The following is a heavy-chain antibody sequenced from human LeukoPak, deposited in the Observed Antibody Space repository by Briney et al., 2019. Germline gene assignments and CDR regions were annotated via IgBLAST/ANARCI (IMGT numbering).Heavy chain of an antibody. CDR3: ARQSGSSSGFDY. CDR1: GGSISSSSYY. CDR2: IYYSGST. D-gene: IGHD6-6*01. Sequence: SETLSLTCTVSGGSISSSSYYWGWIRQPPGKGLEWIGSIYYSGSTYYNPSLKGRVTVSVDTSKNQFSLKLSSVTAADTAVYYCARQSGSSSGFDYLGQGTLVTVSS. V-gene: IGHV4-39*01. J-gene: IGHJ4*02.